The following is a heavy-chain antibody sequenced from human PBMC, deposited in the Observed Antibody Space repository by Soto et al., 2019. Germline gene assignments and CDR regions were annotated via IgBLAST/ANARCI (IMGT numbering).Heavy chain of an antibody. CDR1: GYTFTSYG. J-gene: IGHJ4*02. D-gene: IGHD6-19*01. Sequence: GASVKVSFKACGYTFTSYGISWLRQAPGQGLEWMGWISAYNGNTNYAQKLQGRVTMTTDTSTSTAYMELRSLRSDDTAVYYCAREEGTHSSGWTADYWGQGTLVTVSS. CDR3: AREEGTHSSGWTADY. CDR2: ISAYNGNT. V-gene: IGHV1-18*01.